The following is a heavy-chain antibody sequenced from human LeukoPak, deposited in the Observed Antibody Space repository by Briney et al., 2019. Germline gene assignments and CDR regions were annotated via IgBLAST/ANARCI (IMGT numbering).Heavy chain of an antibody. Sequence: PGGSLRLSCAASGFTFSSYAMSWVRQAPGKGLEWVSAISGSGGRTYYADSVKGRFTISRDNSENTLYLQMNSLRAEDTAVYYCAKAGFVGYYDFWSGYYIDYWGQGTLVTVSS. CDR1: GFTFSSYA. CDR3: AKAGFVGYYDFWSGYYIDY. CDR2: ISGSGGRT. D-gene: IGHD3-3*01. J-gene: IGHJ4*02. V-gene: IGHV3-23*01.